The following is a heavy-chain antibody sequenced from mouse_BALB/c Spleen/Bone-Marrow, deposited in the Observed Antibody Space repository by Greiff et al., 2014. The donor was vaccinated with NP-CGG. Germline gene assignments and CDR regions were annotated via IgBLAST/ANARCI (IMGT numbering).Heavy chain of an antibody. J-gene: IGHJ3*01. Sequence: QVQLQQSGPELVKPGASVKMSCKASGYTFTDYIISWVKQRVGQSLEWIGEIYPGTGSTYYNEKFKGKATLTADKSSNIAYMQLSSRTSEDSAVYFCARRKNVWFAYWGQGTLVTVSA. CDR2: IYPGTGST. CDR3: ARRKNVWFAY. CDR1: GYTFTDYI. V-gene: IGHV1-77*01.